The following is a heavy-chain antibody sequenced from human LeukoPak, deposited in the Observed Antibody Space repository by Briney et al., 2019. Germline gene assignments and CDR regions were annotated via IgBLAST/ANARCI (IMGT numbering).Heavy chain of an antibody. CDR3: ARGEDFVPLFDY. D-gene: IGHD2-8*01. V-gene: IGHV4-31*03. CDR2: IYYSGSTY. J-gene: IGHJ4*02. CDR1: GASISSGGYY. Sequence: SETLSLTCTVSGASISSGGYYWSWIRQHPGKGLEWIGYIYYSGSTYYYNPSLKSRVTISVDTSKNQFSLELTSVTAADTAVYYCARGEDFVPLFDYWGQGTLVTVSS.